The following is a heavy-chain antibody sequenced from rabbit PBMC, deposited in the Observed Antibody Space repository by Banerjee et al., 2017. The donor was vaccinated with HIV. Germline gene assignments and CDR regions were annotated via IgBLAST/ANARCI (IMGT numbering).Heavy chain of an antibody. CDR1: GFDFSSYA. D-gene: IGHD4-1*01. CDR2: ITYRGSA. J-gene: IGHJ4*01. Sequence: LVESGGGLVQPGGSLKLSCKASGFDFSSYAITWVRQAPGKGLEYIGYITYRGSAYYASWVNGRFTISRENTQNTLYLQLNSLTAADTATYFCARIGTSDWGEWTYYFDLWGPGTLVTVS. CDR3: ARIGTSDWGEWTYYFDL. V-gene: IGHV1S47*01.